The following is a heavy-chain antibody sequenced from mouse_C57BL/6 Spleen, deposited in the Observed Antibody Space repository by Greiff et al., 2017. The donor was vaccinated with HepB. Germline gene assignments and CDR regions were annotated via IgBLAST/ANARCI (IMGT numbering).Heavy chain of an antibody. Sequence: VQLQQSGAELVRPGTSVKVSCKASGYAFTNYLIEWVKQRPGQGLEWIGVINPGSGGTNYNEKFKGKATLTADKSSSTAYMQLSSLTSEDSAVYCCARSGWDWHFDYWGQGTTLTVAS. D-gene: IGHD3-1*01. V-gene: IGHV1-54*01. J-gene: IGHJ2*01. CDR2: INPGSGGT. CDR3: ARSGWDWHFDY. CDR1: GYAFTNYL.